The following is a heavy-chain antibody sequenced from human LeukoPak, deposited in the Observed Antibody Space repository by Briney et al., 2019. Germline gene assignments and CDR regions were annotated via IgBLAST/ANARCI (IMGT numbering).Heavy chain of an antibody. D-gene: IGHD6-19*01. CDR2: IYTSGST. CDR3: ARGNSSGWYYFDY. V-gene: IGHV4-61*02. J-gene: IGHJ4*02. CDR1: GGSISSGSYY. Sequence: SQTLSLTCTVSGGSISSGSYYWSWIRQPAGMGLEWIGRIYTSGSTNYNPSLKSRVTISVDTSKNQFSLKLSSVTAADTAVYYCARGNSSGWYYFDYWGQGTLVTVSS.